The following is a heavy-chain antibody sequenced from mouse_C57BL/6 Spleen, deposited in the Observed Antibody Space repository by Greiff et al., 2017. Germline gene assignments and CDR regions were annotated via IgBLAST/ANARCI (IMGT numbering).Heavy chain of an antibody. CDR1: GFTFSDYG. V-gene: IGHV5-17*01. D-gene: IGHD1-1*01. J-gene: IGHJ2*01. CDR2: ISSGSSTI. CDR3: GSNNYYGRSDY. Sequence: EVKVVESGGGLVKPGGSLKLSCAASGFTFSDYGMHWVRQAPEKGLEWVAYISSGSSTIYYADTVKGRFTISRDNAKNTLFLQMTSLRSEDTAMYYCGSNNYYGRSDYWGQGTTLTVSS.